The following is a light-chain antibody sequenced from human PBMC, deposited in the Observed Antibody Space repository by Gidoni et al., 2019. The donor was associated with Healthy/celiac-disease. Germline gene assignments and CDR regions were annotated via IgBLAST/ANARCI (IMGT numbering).Light chain of an antibody. CDR3: QQSYSAPRT. J-gene: IGKJ1*01. CDR2: DAS. CDR1: QRMSSY. V-gene: IGKV1-39*01. Sequence: DIHMTPSPSSLSASVGDRVTIACRASQRMSSYLNWYQQKPGKAPKLLIYDASSLQSGLPSRFSGSGSGTDFTLTISSLEPEDFAIYYCQQSYSAPRTFGQGTKVEIK.